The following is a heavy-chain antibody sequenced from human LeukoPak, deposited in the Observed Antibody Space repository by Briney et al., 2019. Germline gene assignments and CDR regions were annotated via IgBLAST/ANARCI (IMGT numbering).Heavy chain of an antibody. CDR2: IYSGGST. V-gene: IGHV3-66*01. CDR3: ARSKPPAVKDYYGLDV. Sequence: GGSLRLSCAASGFTVSSNYMNWVRQAPGRGLEWVSVIYSGGSTYYVDSVKGRFTISRDNSKNTLHLLMNSLRAEDTAVYFCARSKPPAVKDYYGLDVWGQGTTVTVPS. D-gene: IGHD6-13*01. CDR1: GFTVSSNY. J-gene: IGHJ6*02.